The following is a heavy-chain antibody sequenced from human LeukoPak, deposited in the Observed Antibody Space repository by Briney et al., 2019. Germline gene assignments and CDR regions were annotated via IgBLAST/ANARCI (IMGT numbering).Heavy chain of an antibody. D-gene: IGHD2-2*01. J-gene: IGHJ4*02. CDR3: ARQAATMGRYFFDY. CDR2: IYYSGSA. CDR1: GGSISSYY. Sequence: SETLSLTCTVSGGSISSYYWSWIRQPPGKGPEWIGYIYYSGSANYNPSLKSRVTISVDTSKNQFSLKLSSVTAADTAVYYCARQAATMGRYFFDYWGQGTLLTVSS. V-gene: IGHV4-59*01.